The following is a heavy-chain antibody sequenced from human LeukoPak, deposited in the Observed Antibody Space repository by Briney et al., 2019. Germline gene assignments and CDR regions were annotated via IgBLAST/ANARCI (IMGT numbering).Heavy chain of an antibody. CDR2: ISYSGST. CDR3: ARIDTSWFTFDD. Sequence: SETLSLTCTVSGVSISSYYWSWIRQPPGKGLGWIGYISYSGSTNYNPSLKGRVTISVDTPKSQFSLKLSSVTAADTALYYCARIDTSWFTFDDWGQGTLVTVSS. D-gene: IGHD2-2*01. V-gene: IGHV4-59*01. J-gene: IGHJ4*02. CDR1: GVSISSYY.